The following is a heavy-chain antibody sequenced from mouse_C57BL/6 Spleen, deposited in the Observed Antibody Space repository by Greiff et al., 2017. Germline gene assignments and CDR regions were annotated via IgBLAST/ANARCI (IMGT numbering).Heavy chain of an antibody. Sequence: QVQLQQPGAELVKPGASVKMSCKASGYTFTSYWITWVKQRPGQGLEWIGDIYPGSGSTNYNEKFKSKATLTVDTSSSTAYMQLSSLTSEDSAVYYCANNDGYYRNWYFDVWGTGTTVTVSS. D-gene: IGHD2-3*01. CDR1: GYTFTSYW. CDR3: ANNDGYYRNWYFDV. J-gene: IGHJ1*03. V-gene: IGHV1-55*01. CDR2: IYPGSGST.